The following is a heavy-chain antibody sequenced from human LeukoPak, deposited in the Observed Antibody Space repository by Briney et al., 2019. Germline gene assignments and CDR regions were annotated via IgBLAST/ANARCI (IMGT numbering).Heavy chain of an antibody. CDR2: ISSSGSTI. J-gene: IGHJ4*02. V-gene: IGHV3-48*03. Sequence: PGGSLRLSCAASGFTFSSYEMNWVRQASGKGLEWVSYISSSGSTIYYADSVKGRFTISRDNAKNSLYLQMNSLRAEDTAVYYCARSPRGVVVPAAVDYWGQGTLVTVSS. D-gene: IGHD2-2*01. CDR1: GFTFSSYE. CDR3: ARSPRGVVVPAAVDY.